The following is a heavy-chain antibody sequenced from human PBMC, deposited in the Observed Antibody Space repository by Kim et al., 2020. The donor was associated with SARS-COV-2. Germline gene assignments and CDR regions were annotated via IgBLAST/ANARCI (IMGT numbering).Heavy chain of an antibody. Sequence: GGSLRLSCAASGFTFSSYSMNWVRQAPGKGLEWVSSISSSSSYIYYADSVKGRFTISRDNAKNSLYLQMNSLRAEDTAVYYCAGNQPLYYYGMDVWGQGTTVTVSS. CDR1: GFTFSSYS. CDR3: AGNQPLYYYGMDV. V-gene: IGHV3-21*01. J-gene: IGHJ6*02. CDR2: ISSSSSYI.